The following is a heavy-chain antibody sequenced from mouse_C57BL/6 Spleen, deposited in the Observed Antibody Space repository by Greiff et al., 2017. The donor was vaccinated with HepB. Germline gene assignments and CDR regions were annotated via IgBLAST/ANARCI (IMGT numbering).Heavy chain of an antibody. CDR2: ISDGGSYT. J-gene: IGHJ3*01. Sequence: EVKLVESGGGLVKPGGSLKLSCAASGFTFSSYAMSWVRQTPEKRLEWVATISDGGSYTYYPDNVKGRFTISRDNAKNNLYLQMSHLKSEDTAMYYCAREGDSSGFAYWGQGTLVTVAA. CDR3: AREGDSSGFAY. V-gene: IGHV5-4*01. CDR1: GFTFSSYA. D-gene: IGHD3-2*02.